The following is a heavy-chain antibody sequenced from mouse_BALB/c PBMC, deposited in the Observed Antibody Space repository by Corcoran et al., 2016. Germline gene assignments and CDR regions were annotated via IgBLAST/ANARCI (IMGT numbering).Heavy chain of an antibody. J-gene: IGHJ2*01. Sequence: EVQLQQSGPELVKPGASVKISCKASGYSFTGHYMHWVKQSHVKSLEWIGRIYPYNGATIYNQNFKDKASLTVDKSSSTAYMELHSLTSEDSAVYCCARGHYDNFLYYFDSWGQGTTLTVSS. CDR2: IYPYNGAT. D-gene: IGHD2-1*01. CDR1: GYSFTGHY. CDR3: ARGHYDNFLYYFDS. V-gene: IGHV1-34*02.